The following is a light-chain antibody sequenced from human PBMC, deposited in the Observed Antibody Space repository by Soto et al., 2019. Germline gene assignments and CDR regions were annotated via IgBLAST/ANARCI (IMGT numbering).Light chain of an antibody. J-gene: IGKJ4*01. Sequence: IQLTQSPSSLSASVGDRVTITCRASQSISNWLAWYQQKPGKAPKLLIYDASSLESGVPSRFSGSGSGTEFTLTISSLQHDDFATYYCQQYNSYSPLTFGGGTKVDIK. CDR2: DAS. CDR3: QQYNSYSPLT. CDR1: QSISNW. V-gene: IGKV1-5*01.